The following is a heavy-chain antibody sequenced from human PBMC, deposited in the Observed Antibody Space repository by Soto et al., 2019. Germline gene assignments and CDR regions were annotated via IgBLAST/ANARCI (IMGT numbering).Heavy chain of an antibody. J-gene: IGHJ3*02. V-gene: IGHV4-30-2*01. Sequence: QLQLQESGSGLVTPSQTLSLTCAVSGGSISSGGYSWNWIRQPPGKGLEWIGNIYHSGSTYYNASLKSRVTISVDRSKNQFSLKLSSVTAADTAVYYCGRGDYAKAFDIWGQGTMVTVSS. CDR1: GGSISSGGYS. CDR3: GRGDYAKAFDI. CDR2: IYHSGST. D-gene: IGHD4-17*01.